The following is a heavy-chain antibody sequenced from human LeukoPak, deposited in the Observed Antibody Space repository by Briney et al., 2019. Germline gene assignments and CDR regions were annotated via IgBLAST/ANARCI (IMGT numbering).Heavy chain of an antibody. CDR1: GFTFSSYG. V-gene: IGHV3-23*01. CDR2: ISGSGGST. CDR3: ARVGAVGGVFRAFDI. J-gene: IGHJ3*02. D-gene: IGHD3-16*01. Sequence: TGGSLRLSCAVSGFTFSSYGMSWVRQAPGKGLEWVSAISGSGGSTYYADSVKGRFTISRDNFKNTLYLQMHSLRVEDTAVYYCARVGAVGGVFRAFDIWGQGTMVTVSS.